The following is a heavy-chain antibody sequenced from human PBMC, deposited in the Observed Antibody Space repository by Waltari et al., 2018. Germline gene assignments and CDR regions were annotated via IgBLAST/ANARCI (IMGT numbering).Heavy chain of an antibody. CDR2: IYHSGST. J-gene: IGHJ4*02. V-gene: IGHV4-38-2*01. D-gene: IGHD1-26*01. Sequence: QVQLQESGPGLVKPSETLSLTCAVSGYSISSGYYWGWIRQPPGKGLEWIGSIYHSGSTSYNPSLRSRVTISVDTSKNQFSLKLGPGTAADTAVYYCARRGGELGYFDYWGQGTLVTVSS. CDR3: ARRGGELGYFDY. CDR1: GYSISSGYY.